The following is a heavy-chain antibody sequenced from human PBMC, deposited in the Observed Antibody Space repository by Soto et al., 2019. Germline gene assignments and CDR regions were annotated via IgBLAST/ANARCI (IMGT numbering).Heavy chain of an antibody. D-gene: IGHD3-16*01. CDR2: TYYRSKWRT. Sequence: SQTLSLTCAISGDSVSSNNEAWNWIRQSPSRGLEWLGRTYYRSKWRTDFAVSVKGRLTITPDTSENQFSLQLTSVTPEDTAVYYCARGRHTSYFDPWGQGILVTVSS. CDR1: GDSVSSNNEA. V-gene: IGHV6-1*01. J-gene: IGHJ5*02. CDR3: ARGRHTSYFDP.